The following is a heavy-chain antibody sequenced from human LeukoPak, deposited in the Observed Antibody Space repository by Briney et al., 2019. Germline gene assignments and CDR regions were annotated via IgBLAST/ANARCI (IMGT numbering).Heavy chain of an antibody. CDR2: SKTNTGDP. V-gene: IGHV7-4-1*02. CDR3: AREQGGYCGGDCYPHHYYYYMDV. Sequence: GASVKVSCKASGYTFTSYAMNWVRQAPRHGVEWVGWSKTNTGDPTNAQGFTGRFVFSLDTSVSTAYLQISSLKAEDTAVYYCAREQGGYCGGDCYPHHYYYYMDVW. D-gene: IGHD2-21*02. J-gene: IGHJ6*03. CDR1: GYTFTSYA.